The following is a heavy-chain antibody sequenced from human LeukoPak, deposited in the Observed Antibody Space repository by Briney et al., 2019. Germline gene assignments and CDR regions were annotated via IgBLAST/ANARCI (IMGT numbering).Heavy chain of an antibody. V-gene: IGHV1-8*03. CDR2: MNPNSGNT. D-gene: IGHD4-11*01. Sequence: ASVKVSCKASGYTFTSYDINWVRQATGQGLEWMGWMNPNSGNTGYAQKFQGRVTITRNTSISTAYMELSSLRSEDTAVYYCARSAFGWTTHVPFDYWGQGTLVTVSS. J-gene: IGHJ4*02. CDR1: GYTFTSYD. CDR3: ARSAFGWTTHVPFDY.